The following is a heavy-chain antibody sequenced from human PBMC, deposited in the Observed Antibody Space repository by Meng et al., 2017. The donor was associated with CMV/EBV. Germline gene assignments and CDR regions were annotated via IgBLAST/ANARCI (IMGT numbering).Heavy chain of an antibody. CDR2: INQSGST. Sequence: QGGGLGLLKLSAARPLTCAVYGGYFSGYYWSWIRQPPGKGLEWIGEINQSGSTNYNPSLKSRVTISVDTSKNQFSLKLSSVTAADTAVYYCARGVGGWFDPWGQGTLVTVSS. V-gene: IGHV4-34*01. CDR3: ARGVGGWFDP. D-gene: IGHD1-26*01. CDR1: GGYFSGYY. J-gene: IGHJ5*02.